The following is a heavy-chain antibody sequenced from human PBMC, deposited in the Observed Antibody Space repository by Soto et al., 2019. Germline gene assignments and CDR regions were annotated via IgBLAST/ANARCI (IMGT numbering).Heavy chain of an antibody. V-gene: IGHV3-33*01. J-gene: IGHJ4*02. Sequence: QVQLVESGGGVVQPGRSLRLSCAASGFTFSSYGMHWVRQAPGKGLEWVAVIWHDGSNKYYADSVKGRFTISRDNSKNTPYLQMNSLRAEDTAVYYCARVGYSSSWTYGDYWGQGTLVTVSS. CDR1: GFTFSSYG. CDR3: ARVGYSSSWTYGDY. CDR2: IWHDGSNK. D-gene: IGHD6-13*01.